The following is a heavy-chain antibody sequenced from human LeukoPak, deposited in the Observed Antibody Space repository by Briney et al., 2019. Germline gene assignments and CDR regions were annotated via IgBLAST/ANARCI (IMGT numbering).Heavy chain of an antibody. CDR3: ARTPRDGYNRFYYYYGMDV. J-gene: IGHJ6*02. Sequence: ASETLSLTCTVSGGSVSSYYWSWIRQPAGKGLEWIGRIYTSGSTNYNPSLKSRVTMSVDTSKNQFSLKLSSVTAADTAVYYCARTPRDGYNRFYYYYGMDVWGQGTTVTVSS. V-gene: IGHV4-4*07. D-gene: IGHD5-24*01. CDR1: GGSVSSYY. CDR2: IYTSGST.